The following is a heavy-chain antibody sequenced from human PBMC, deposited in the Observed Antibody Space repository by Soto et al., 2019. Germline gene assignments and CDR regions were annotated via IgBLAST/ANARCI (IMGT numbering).Heavy chain of an antibody. CDR3: AKDSPFGSGSYYGSSGSGMAV. CDR1: GFTFSSYG. Sequence: PGGSLRLSCAASGFTFSSYGMSWVRQAPGKGLEWVSVISGSGGSTYYADSVKGRFTISRDNSKNTLYLQMNSLRAEDTAVYYCAKDSPFGSGSYYGSSGSGMAVWGQWPTLTVSS. V-gene: IGHV3-23*01. CDR2: ISGSGGST. J-gene: IGHJ6*02. D-gene: IGHD3-10*01.